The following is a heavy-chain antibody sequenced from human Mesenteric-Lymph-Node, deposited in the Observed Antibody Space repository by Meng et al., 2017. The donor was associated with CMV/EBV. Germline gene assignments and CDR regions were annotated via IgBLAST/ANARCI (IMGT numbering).Heavy chain of an antibody. CDR3: ARLPAPSGPDF. CDR2: ITSSSSYM. J-gene: IGHJ4*02. CDR1: GFSFSDYS. D-gene: IGHD2-2*01. Sequence: GGSLRLSCAASGFSFSDYSMDWVRQAPGKGLESVSSITSSSSYMYYADSVKGRFTISRDNAKNSLYLQMNSLRAEDTAVYYCARLPAPSGPDFWGQGTLVTVSS. V-gene: IGHV3-21*01.